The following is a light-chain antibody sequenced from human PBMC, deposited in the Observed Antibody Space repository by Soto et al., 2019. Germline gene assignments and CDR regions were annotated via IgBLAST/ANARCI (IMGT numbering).Light chain of an antibody. V-gene: IGKV3-15*01. CDR3: QQYNNWPPIT. Sequence: EIVMTQSPATLSVSPGETATLSCRASQSVSIKLAWYQQKPGQAPRLLLYDTSTRATGIPARFSGSGSGTEFTPTISSLQSEDFAVYYCQQYNNWPPITFGQGTRLEIK. CDR1: QSVSIK. J-gene: IGKJ5*01. CDR2: DTS.